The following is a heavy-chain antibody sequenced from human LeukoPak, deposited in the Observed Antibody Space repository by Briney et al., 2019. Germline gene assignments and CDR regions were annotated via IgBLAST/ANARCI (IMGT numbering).Heavy chain of an antibody. J-gene: IGHJ6*03. CDR1: GGTFSSYA. CDR3: ARDRGFCSSLSCYQDMDV. V-gene: IGHV1-69*13. D-gene: IGHD2-2*01. CDR2: IIPIFGTA. Sequence: SVKVSCKASGGTFSSYAISWVRQAPGQGLEWMGGIIPIFGTANYAQKFQGRVTITADASTTTAYMELSSLRSEDTAVYYCARDRGFCSSLSCYQDMDVWGKGTTVTISS.